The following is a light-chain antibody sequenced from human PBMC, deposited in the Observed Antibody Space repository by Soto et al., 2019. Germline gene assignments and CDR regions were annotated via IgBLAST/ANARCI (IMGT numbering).Light chain of an antibody. Sequence: DIVLTQSPGTLSLSPGERATLSCRASQSVSSYLAWYQQKPGQAPRLLIYGASSRATGIPDRFSGSGSGTDFTLTINRLEPEDFAVYSCQQYGSTPLTFGQGTKVDIK. CDR3: QQYGSTPLT. V-gene: IGKV3-20*01. J-gene: IGKJ1*01. CDR2: GAS. CDR1: QSVSSY.